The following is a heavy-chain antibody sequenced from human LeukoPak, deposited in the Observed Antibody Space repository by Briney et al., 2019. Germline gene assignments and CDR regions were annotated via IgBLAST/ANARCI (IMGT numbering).Heavy chain of an antibody. CDR3: AKRPRIVGEDYFDY. CDR2: ISGSAGST. Sequence: GGSLRLSCAASGFTFNSYAMSWVRQAPGKGLEWVSAISGSAGSTNYADSVKGRFTISRDNSKNTLYLQMNSLSAEDTAVYYCAKRPRIVGEDYFDYWGQGTLVTVSS. V-gene: IGHV3-23*01. D-gene: IGHD1-26*01. J-gene: IGHJ4*02. CDR1: GFTFNSYA.